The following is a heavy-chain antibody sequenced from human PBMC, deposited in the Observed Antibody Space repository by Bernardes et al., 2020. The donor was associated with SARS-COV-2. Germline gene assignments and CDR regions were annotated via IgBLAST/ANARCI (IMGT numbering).Heavy chain of an antibody. Sequence: ASVKVSCKASGYTFTSYGISWVRQAPGQGLKWMGWISAYNGNTNYAQKLQGRVTMTTDTSTSTAYMELRSLRSDDTAVYYCARDSPPLGYYYDSSGYFLSYYGMDVWGQGTTVTVSS. CDR2: ISAYNGNT. J-gene: IGHJ6*02. V-gene: IGHV1-18*01. D-gene: IGHD3-22*01. CDR3: ARDSPPLGYYYDSSGYFLSYYGMDV. CDR1: GYTFTSYG.